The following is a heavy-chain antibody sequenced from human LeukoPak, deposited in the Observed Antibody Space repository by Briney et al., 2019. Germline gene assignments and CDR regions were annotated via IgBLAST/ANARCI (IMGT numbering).Heavy chain of an antibody. D-gene: IGHD2-15*01. CDR1: GGSISSYY. CDR3: ARDARYCSGGSCYSGYYYYYYMDV. Sequence: SETLSLTCTVSGGSISSYYWSWIRQPAGKGLEWIGRIYTSGSTNYNPSLKSRVTISADKSKNQFSLKLSSVTAADTAVYYCARDARYCSGGSCYSGYYYYYYMDVWGKGTTVTVSS. CDR2: IYTSGST. V-gene: IGHV4-4*07. J-gene: IGHJ6*03.